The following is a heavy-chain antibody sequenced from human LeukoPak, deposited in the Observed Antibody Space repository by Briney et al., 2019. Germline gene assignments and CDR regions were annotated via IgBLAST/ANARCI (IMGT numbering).Heavy chain of an antibody. CDR2: INAGNGNT. CDR1: GYTFTSYA. D-gene: IGHD3-16*02. V-gene: IGHV1-3*03. Sequence: GASVKVSCKASGYTFTSYAMHWVRQAPGQRLEWMGWINAGNGNTKYSQEFQGRVTITRDTSASTAYMELSSLRSEDMAVYYCAREGRGSYRWAEILDYWGQGTLVTVSS. J-gene: IGHJ4*02. CDR3: AREGRGSYRWAEILDY.